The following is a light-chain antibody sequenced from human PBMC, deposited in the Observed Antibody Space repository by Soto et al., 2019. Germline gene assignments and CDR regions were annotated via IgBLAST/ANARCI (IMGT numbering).Light chain of an antibody. J-gene: IGKJ4*01. CDR3: LQYASSPLT. Sequence: TVLTQSPGTLSLSPGERATLSCRASQNVAKSYLAWYQHKPGQRPRLLISGASSRAPGIPDRFSGSGSGTDFTLTISRLEHEDFAVYYCLQYASSPLTFGGGTKVEI. V-gene: IGKV3-20*01. CDR1: QNVAKSY. CDR2: GAS.